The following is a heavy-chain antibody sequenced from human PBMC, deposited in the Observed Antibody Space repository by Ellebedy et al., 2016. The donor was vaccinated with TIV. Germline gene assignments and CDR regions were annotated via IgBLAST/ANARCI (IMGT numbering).Heavy chain of an antibody. CDR1: GFTFSTYA. CDR2: ITNDGDTT. D-gene: IGHD2-15*01. V-gene: IGHV3-64D*06. Sequence: GESLKISCSASGFTFSTYAIHWVRQAPGKGLQYVSAITNDGDTTYYADSVKDRFTISRDNSKNMLFLQMSSLRAEDTAVYYCVRNFCSGGSCRYDYWGQGAQVTVSS. CDR3: VRNFCSGGSCRYDY. J-gene: IGHJ4*02.